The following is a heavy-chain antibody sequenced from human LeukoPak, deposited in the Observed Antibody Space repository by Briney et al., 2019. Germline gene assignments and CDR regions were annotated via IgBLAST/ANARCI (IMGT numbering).Heavy chain of an antibody. CDR1: GSSLSSGFF. Sequence: SETLSLTCSVSGSSLSSGFFCASIRQSPGRGLEGIGGFSRRGGSYRNPSLKSRVTISVDTSKNQFSLKLLSVTAAATAVYYRARAQDFSDSSGPNYLDFWGQGILVTVSS. J-gene: IGHJ4*02. CDR3: ARAQDFSDSSGPNYLDF. V-gene: IGHV4-38-2*02. CDR2: FSRRGGS. D-gene: IGHD3-22*01.